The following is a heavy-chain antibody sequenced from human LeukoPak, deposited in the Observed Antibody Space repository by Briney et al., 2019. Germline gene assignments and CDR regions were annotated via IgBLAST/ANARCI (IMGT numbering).Heavy chain of an antibody. CDR2: MNPNSGNT. CDR1: GYTFTSYD. V-gene: IGHV1-8*01. Sequence: ASVKVSCKAPGYTFTSYDINWVRQATGQGLEWMGWMNPNSGNTGYAQKFQGRVTMTRNTSISTAYMELSSLRSEDTAVYYCARGFPWLLRHYYGSGSSLDWFDPWGQGTLVTVSS. CDR3: ARGFPWLLRHYYGSGSSLDWFDP. J-gene: IGHJ5*02. D-gene: IGHD3-10*01.